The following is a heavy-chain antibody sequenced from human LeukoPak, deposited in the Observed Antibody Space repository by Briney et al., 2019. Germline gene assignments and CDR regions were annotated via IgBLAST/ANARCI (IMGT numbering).Heavy chain of an antibody. V-gene: IGHV4-30-4*08. D-gene: IGHD2-8*01. J-gene: IGHJ4*02. CDR2: IYYSGST. CDR1: GGSISSGDYY. Sequence: SETLSPTCTVSGGSISSGDYYWSWIRQPPGKGLEWIGYIYYSGSTYYNPSLKSRVTISVDTSKNQFSLKLSSVTAADTAVYYCARSYCTDGVCYFYYFDYWGQGTLVTVSS. CDR3: ARSYCTDGVCYFYYFDY.